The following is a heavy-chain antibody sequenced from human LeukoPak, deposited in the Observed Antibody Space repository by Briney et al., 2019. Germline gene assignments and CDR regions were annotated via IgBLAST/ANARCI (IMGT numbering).Heavy chain of an antibody. J-gene: IGHJ5*02. CDR3: ARADSSGYYYVLPVNWFDP. CDR1: VGSISSSNYY. CDR2: MYYSGST. Sequence: SETLSLTCTVSVGSISSSNYYWGWIRQPPGKGLEWIGSMYYSGSTYYNPSLKSRVTISVDTSKNQFSLKLSSVTAADTAVYYCARADSSGYYYVLPVNWFDPWGQGTLVTVSS. V-gene: IGHV4-39*01. D-gene: IGHD3-22*01.